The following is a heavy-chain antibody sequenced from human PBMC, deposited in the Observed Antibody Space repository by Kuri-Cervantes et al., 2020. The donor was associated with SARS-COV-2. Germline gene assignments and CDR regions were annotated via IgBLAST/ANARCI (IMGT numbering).Heavy chain of an antibody. V-gene: IGHV4-34*01. D-gene: IGHD3-16*01. Sequence: GSLRLSCAAYGGSFSGYYWSWIRQPPGKGLEWIGEINHSGSTNYNPSLKSRVTISVGTSKNQFSLKLSSVTAADTAVYYCARGRVYARRIYYYYYGMDVWGQGTTVTVSS. J-gene: IGHJ6*02. CDR2: INHSGST. CDR1: GGSFSGYY. CDR3: ARGRVYARRIYYYYYGMDV.